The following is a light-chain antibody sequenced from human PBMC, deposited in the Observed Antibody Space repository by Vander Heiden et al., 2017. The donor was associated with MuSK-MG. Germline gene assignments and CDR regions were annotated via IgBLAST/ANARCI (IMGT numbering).Light chain of an antibody. CDR3: QQYKNWRT. CDR2: GAS. J-gene: IGKJ1*01. V-gene: IGKV3-15*01. CDR1: QSVTSN. Sequence: EIVMTQSPATLSVSPGERATLSCRASQSVTSNLAWYQQKPGQAPRLLIYGASTRATGIPARFSGSGSGTEFTLTISSLQSEDFAVYYCQQYKNWRTFGQGTKVXIK.